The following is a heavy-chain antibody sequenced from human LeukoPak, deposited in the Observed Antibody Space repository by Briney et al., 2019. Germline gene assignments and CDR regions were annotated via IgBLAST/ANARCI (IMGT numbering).Heavy chain of an antibody. CDR2: IYTSGST. J-gene: IGHJ4*02. D-gene: IGHD2-2*02. V-gene: IGHV4-4*07. CDR1: GGSISSYY. Sequence: SETLSLTCTVSGGSISSYYWSWIRQPAGKGLEWIGRIYTSGSTNYNPSLKSRVTMSVDTSSNQFSLKLSSVTAADTAVYYCARAGYIVVVPAVIDFDYWGQGTLVTVSS. CDR3: ARAGYIVVVPAVIDFDY.